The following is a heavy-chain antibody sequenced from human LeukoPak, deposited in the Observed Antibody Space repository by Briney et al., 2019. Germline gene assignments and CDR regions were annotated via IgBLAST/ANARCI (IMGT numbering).Heavy chain of an antibody. V-gene: IGHV4-59*01. J-gene: IGHJ4*02. Sequence: PSETLSLTCAVYGGSFSGYYWSWIRQPPGKGLEWIGYIYYSGSTNYNPSLKSRVTISVDTSKNQFSLKLSSVTAADTAVYYCARVRGTAMVAFFDYWGQGTLVTVSS. CDR3: ARVRGTAMVAFFDY. D-gene: IGHD5-18*01. CDR2: IYYSGST. CDR1: GGSFSGYY.